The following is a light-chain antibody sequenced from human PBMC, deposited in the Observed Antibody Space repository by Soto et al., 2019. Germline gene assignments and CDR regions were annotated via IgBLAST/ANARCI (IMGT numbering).Light chain of an antibody. Sequence: DIQMTQSPSSLSASVGDRVTITCRASQSISSYLNWYQQKPGKAPKVLISAASRLQSGVPSRFSGSGSGADFTLTIRSLQPEDSATYYCQQGYDTFWTFGQGTKVDIK. CDR2: AAS. V-gene: IGKV1-39*01. J-gene: IGKJ1*01. CDR1: QSISSY. CDR3: QQGYDTFWT.